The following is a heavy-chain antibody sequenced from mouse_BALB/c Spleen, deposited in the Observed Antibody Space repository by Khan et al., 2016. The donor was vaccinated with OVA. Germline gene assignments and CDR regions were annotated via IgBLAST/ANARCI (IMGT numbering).Heavy chain of an antibody. V-gene: IGHV3-2*02. CDR1: GYSITSNYA. CDR3: ARGNYYGYYFDY. Sequence: EVQLKESGPGLVKPSQSLSLTCTVTGYSITSNYAWNWIRQFPGNKLEWMGYISHSGSTTYNPSLKSRISITRDTSKNQFFLQLKSVTTEDTATYYCARGNYYGYYFDYWGQGTSLTVSS. J-gene: IGHJ2*02. CDR2: ISHSGST. D-gene: IGHD1-1*01.